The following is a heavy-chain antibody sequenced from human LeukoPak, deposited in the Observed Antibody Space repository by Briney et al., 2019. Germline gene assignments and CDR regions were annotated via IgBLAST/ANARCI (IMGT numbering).Heavy chain of an antibody. J-gene: IGHJ4*02. D-gene: IGHD6-13*01. CDR2: IYSGGST. CDR1: GFTDSINY. V-gene: IGHV3-66*01. CDR3: ARFRIAFYG. Sequence: GGSLRLSCAVSGFTDSINYMICARQARGKGLEGGSVIYSGGSTYYADSVKGRFTISRDNSKNTLYLQVNSLRAEDTAVYYCARFRIAFYGWGPRTLVT.